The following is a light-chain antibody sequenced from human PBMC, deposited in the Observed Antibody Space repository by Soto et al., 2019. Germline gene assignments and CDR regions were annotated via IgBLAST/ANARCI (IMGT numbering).Light chain of an antibody. CDR1: SSDVGGYNY. Sequence: QSVLTQPASVSGSPGQSITISCTGTSSDVGGYNYVSWYQQHPDKAPKLMIYDVTNRPSGVSNRFSGSKSGNTASLTISGLQAEVEADYYCSSYTSSSTLVVFGGGTKLTVL. J-gene: IGLJ2*01. CDR3: SSYTSSSTLVV. CDR2: DVT. V-gene: IGLV2-14*01.